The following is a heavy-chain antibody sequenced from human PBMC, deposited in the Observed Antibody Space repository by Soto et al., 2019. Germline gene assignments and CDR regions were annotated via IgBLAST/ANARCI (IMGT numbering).Heavy chain of an antibody. V-gene: IGHV1-18*04. J-gene: IGHJ3*02. CDR3: ARRITSAFDI. CDR1: GYSFTSYG. CDR2: ISAYNGNT. D-gene: IGHD3-10*01. Sequence: VNVSCKGSGYSFTSYGISWVRQAPGQGLEWMGWISAYNGNTNYAQKLQGRVTMTTDTSTSTAYMELRSLRSDDTAVYYCARRITSAFDIWGQGTMVTVSS.